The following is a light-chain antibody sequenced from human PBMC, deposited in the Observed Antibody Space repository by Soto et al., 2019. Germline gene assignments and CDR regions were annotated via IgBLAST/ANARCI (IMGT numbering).Light chain of an antibody. CDR2: DAS. J-gene: IGKJ4*01. CDR3: QQYGNLPPT. Sequence: DIQMTQSPSSLSASIGDRVTITCQASQDINKYLNWYQQKPGKAPKLLIYDASNLETGVPSKFIGSGSGTDFTFTISSLQPEDIATYYCQQYGNLPPTFGGGTTVEIK. V-gene: IGKV1-33*01. CDR1: QDINKY.